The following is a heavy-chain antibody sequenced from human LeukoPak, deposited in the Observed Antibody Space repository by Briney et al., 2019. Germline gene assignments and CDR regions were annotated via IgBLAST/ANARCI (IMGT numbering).Heavy chain of an antibody. CDR1: GYTFTSYG. CDR3: AREDYYGSSGYYPSDY. Sequence: GASVKVSCKASGYTFTSYGISWVRQAPGQGLERMGWISAYNGNTNYAQKLQGRVTMTTDTSTSTAYMELRSLRSDDTAVYYCAREDYYGSSGYYPSDYWGQGTLVTVSS. D-gene: IGHD3-22*01. V-gene: IGHV1-18*01. J-gene: IGHJ4*02. CDR2: ISAYNGNT.